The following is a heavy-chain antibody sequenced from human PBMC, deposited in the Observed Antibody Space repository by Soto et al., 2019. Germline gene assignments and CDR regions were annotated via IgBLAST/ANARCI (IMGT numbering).Heavy chain of an antibody. CDR2: IRSKGFGGTT. Sequence: EVQLVESGGGLVQPGRSLRLSCTGSGFTFGDYAMSWFRLAPGQGLEWVGFIRSKGFGGTTEYSASAKGRFTLSRDDSTSIAYLQMNRLTTEDTAVYYCTRSKSFDYWGQGTLVTVS. V-gene: IGHV3-49*03. CDR1: GFTFGDYA. CDR3: TRSKSFDY. J-gene: IGHJ4*02.